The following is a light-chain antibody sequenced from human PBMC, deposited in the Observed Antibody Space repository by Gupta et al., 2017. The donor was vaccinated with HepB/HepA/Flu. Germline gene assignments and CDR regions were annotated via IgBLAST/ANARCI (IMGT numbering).Light chain of an antibody. V-gene: IGKV1-9*01. CDR1: QGISSY. J-gene: IGKJ1*01. CDR2: AAS. Sequence: IQLTQSPSFLSASVGDRVTITCRASQGISSYLAWYQKKPGKAPKLLNYAASTLQSGVPSRFSGSGSGTEFTLTISRLQHEDFATYYCQQINSYPRTFGQGTKMEIK. CDR3: QQINSYPRT.